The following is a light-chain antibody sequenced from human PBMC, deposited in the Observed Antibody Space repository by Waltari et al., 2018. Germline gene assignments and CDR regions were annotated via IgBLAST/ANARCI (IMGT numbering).Light chain of an antibody. CDR2: EVN. Sequence: QSALTQPPSASGSPGQSVTISCTGTSSDVGNYKYVSWYQHHPGKAPKLMSYEVNKRPSGVPARFAGSKSCNTASLTVSGLQAEDEADYYCNSYAGSNIYVFGTGTKVTVL. CDR1: SSDVGNYKY. V-gene: IGLV2-8*01. J-gene: IGLJ1*01. CDR3: NSYAGSNIYV.